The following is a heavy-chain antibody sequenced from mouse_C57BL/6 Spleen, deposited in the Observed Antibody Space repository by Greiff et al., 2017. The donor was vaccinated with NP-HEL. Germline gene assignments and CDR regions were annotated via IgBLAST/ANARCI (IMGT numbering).Heavy chain of an antibody. CDR2: IYPSDSET. J-gene: IGHJ4*01. CDR3: ARTATVEAMDY. D-gene: IGHD1-1*01. V-gene: IGHV1-61*01. Sequence: QVQLKQPGAELVRPGSSVKLSCKASGYTFTSYWMDWVKQRPGQGLEWIGNIYPSDSETHYNQKFKDKATLTVDKSSSTAYMQLSSLTSEDTAVYYCARTATVEAMDYWGQGTSVTVSS. CDR1: GYTFTSYW.